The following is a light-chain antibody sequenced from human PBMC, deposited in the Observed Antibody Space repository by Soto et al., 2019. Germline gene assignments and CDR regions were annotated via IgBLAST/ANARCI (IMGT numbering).Light chain of an antibody. J-gene: IGKJ5*01. V-gene: IGKV3-11*01. Sequence: IVFTHSPDTLSFSPVERATLSCRASQSISSYLAWYQQKPGQAPRLLIYDASNRATGIPARFSGSGSGTDFTLTISSLEPEDFALYYCQQRSNWPITFGQGTRLEIK. CDR3: QQRSNWPIT. CDR1: QSISSY. CDR2: DAS.